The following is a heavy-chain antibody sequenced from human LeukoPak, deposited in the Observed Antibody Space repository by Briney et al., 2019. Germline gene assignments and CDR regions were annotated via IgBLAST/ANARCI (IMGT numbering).Heavy chain of an antibody. V-gene: IGHV3-13*01. Sequence: PGGSLRLSCAASGFTFSSYDMHWVRQATGKGLEWVSAIGTAGDTYYPGSVKGRFTISRENAKNSLYLQMNSLRAGDTAVYYCARGSVSSRWSYYFEFWGQGTLVTVSS. CDR1: GFTFSSYD. CDR3: ARGSVSSRWSYYFEF. J-gene: IGHJ4*02. D-gene: IGHD6-13*01. CDR2: IGTAGDT.